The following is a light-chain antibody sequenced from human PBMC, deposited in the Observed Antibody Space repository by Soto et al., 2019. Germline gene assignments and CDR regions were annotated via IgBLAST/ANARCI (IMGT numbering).Light chain of an antibody. J-gene: IGKJ1*01. CDR1: QSVSNNY. Sequence: RGILSLTKGERATLSCRASQSVSNNYLAWYQQKPGQAPRLLIYGASTRATGIPARFSGSGSGTDFTLTITSLEPEDLAVYYCRQRFNWPWSFGLGTTVVIK. CDR2: GAS. V-gene: IGKV3D-20*02. CDR3: RQRFNWPWS.